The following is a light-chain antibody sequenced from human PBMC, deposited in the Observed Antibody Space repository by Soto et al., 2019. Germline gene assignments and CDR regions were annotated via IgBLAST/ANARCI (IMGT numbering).Light chain of an antibody. CDR2: GAS. CDR1: QSVSSN. J-gene: IGKJ5*01. Sequence: PGERATLSCRASQSVSSNLAWYQQKPGQAPRLLIYGASTRATGIPARFSGSGSGTEFTLTISSLQSEDFAVYYCQQYNNWRITFGQGTRLEIK. CDR3: QQYNNWRIT. V-gene: IGKV3-15*01.